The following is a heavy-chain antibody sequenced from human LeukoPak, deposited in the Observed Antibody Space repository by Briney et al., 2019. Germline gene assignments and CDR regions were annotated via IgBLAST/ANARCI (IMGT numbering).Heavy chain of an antibody. CDR3: AREHYNYYMDV. Sequence: GGSLRLSCVASGFTFDDYGMNWDRQAPGKGLEWVSSINWNGGSTGYAAYVKGRFTICRGNAENSLCRQTNSLRVEETALTYCAREHYNYYMDVWGKGSTVTVSS. J-gene: IGHJ6*03. CDR2: INWNGGST. V-gene: IGHV3-20*04. CDR1: GFTFDDYG.